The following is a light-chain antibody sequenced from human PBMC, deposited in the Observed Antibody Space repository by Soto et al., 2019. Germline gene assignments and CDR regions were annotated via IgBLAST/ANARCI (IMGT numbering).Light chain of an antibody. J-gene: IGKJ1*01. V-gene: IGKV1-33*01. Sequence: DIQMTQSPSSLSASVGDRVTITCQASQDISHYLSWYQHKPGKAPKLLIYDPSNLKGGVPSRFSGSGSRTHFSFTIRSLQPEDIAKYFCHQYDLLPRTFGQGTKVEI. CDR2: DPS. CDR3: HQYDLLPRT. CDR1: QDISHY.